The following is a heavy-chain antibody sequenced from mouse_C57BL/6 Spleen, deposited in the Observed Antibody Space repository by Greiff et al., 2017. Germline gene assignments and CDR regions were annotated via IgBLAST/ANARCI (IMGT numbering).Heavy chain of an antibody. J-gene: IGHJ2*01. V-gene: IGHV5-17*01. CDR3: ARTHYYGSSSYYFDY. CDR2: ISSGSSTI. D-gene: IGHD1-1*01. CDR1: GFTFSDYG. Sequence: DVQLVESGGGLVKPGGSLKLSCAASGFTFSDYGMHWVRQAPEKGLEWVAYISSGSSTIYYADTVKGRFTISRDNAKNTLFLQMTSLRSEDTAMYYCARTHYYGSSSYYFDYWGQGTTLTVSS.